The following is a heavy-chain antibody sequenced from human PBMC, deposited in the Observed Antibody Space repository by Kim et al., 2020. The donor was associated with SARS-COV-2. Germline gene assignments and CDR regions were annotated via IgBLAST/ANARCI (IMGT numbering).Heavy chain of an antibody. J-gene: IGHJ6*01. Sequence: SETLSLTCAVYGGSFSGYYWSWIRQPPGKGLEWIGEINHSGSTNYNPSLKSRVTISVDTSKNQFSLKLSSVTAADTAVYYCARGPGYCSSTSCYGPYYY. D-gene: IGHD2-2*01. CDR2: INHSGST. CDR1: GGSFSGYY. CDR3: ARGPGYCSSTSCYGPYYY. V-gene: IGHV4-34*01.